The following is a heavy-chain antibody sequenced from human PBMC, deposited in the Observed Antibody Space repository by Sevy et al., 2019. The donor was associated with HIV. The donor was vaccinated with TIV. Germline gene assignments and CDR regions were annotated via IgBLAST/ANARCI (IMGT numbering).Heavy chain of an antibody. V-gene: IGHV4-39*01. J-gene: IGHJ4*02. CDR1: DDSISSSNYF. Sequence: SETLSLTCSVSDDSISSSNYFWGWIRQPPGKGLEWIGSIYYTATTYYNPSLMSRFTLSVDTSKKQFSLKLSAVTAADTAVYYCARHGSWSFYFDYWGQGILVTVSS. CDR3: ARHGSWSFYFDY. D-gene: IGHD6-13*01. CDR2: IYYTATT.